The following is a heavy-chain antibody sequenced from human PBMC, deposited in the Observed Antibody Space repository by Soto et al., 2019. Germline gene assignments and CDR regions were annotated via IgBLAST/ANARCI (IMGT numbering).Heavy chain of an antibody. CDR1: GFTFSSYA. J-gene: IGHJ4*02. CDR2: ISYDGSNK. V-gene: IGHV3-30-3*01. D-gene: IGHD4-17*01. CDR3: ARDPTTTVTTGDY. Sequence: GGSLRLSCAASGFTFSSYAMHWVRQAPGKGLEWVAVISYDGSNKYYADSVKGRFTISRDNSKNTLYLQMNSLRAEDTAVYYCARDPTTTVTTGDYWGQGTLVTVSS.